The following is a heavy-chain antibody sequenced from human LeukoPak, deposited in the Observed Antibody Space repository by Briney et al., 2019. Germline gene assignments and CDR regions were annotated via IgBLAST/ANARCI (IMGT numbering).Heavy chain of an antibody. V-gene: IGHV3-53*01. J-gene: IGHJ4*02. Sequence: GGSLRLSCAPSGFTLSSNYMSWVRQAPGKGLEGVSVIYSGGSTYYADSVTGRFTISRDNSKNTLYLQMNSLRAEDTAVYYCARDFFRRDGYNFWGQGTLVTVSS. CDR1: GFTLSSNY. CDR2: IYSGGST. D-gene: IGHD5-24*01. CDR3: ARDFFRRDGYNF.